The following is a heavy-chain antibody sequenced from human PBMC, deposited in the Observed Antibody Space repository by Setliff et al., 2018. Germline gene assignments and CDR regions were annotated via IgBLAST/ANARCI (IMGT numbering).Heavy chain of an antibody. CDR1: GFSLTTGGMC. CDR3: ARRRGVVVSSWFDP. CDR2: IDWDDDK. J-gene: IGHJ5*02. Sequence: SGPTLVNPTETLTLTCTFSGFSLTTGGMCVSWIRQPPGKALEWLARIDWDDDKYYSASLKTRLTVSRDIPKNQVVLTMTNMDPVDTATYYCARRRGVVVSSWFDPCGQGTLVTVSS. D-gene: IGHD2-2*01. V-gene: IGHV2-70*12.